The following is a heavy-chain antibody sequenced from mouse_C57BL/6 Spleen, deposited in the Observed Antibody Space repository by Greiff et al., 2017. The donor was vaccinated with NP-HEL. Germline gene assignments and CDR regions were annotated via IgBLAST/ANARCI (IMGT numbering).Heavy chain of an antibody. V-gene: IGHV1-54*01. CDR2: INPGSGGT. CDR1: GYAFTNYL. J-gene: IGHJ3*01. Sequence: VKLQESGAELVRPGTSVKVSCKASGYAFTNYLIEWVKQRPGQGLEWIGVINPGSGGTNYNEKFKGKATLTADKSSSTAYMQLSSLTSEDSAVYFCARDLTSWFAYWGQGTLVTVSA. CDR3: ARDLTSWFAY. D-gene: IGHD4-1*01.